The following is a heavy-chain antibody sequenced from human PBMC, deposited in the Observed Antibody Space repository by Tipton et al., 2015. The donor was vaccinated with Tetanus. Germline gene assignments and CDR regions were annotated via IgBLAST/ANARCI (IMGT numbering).Heavy chain of an antibody. CDR2: IYYSGST. V-gene: IGHV4-59*08. CDR1: GGSISSYY. CDR3: ARHAGAGATIWGTDY. Sequence: LSLTCSVSGGSISSYYWSWIRQPPGKGLEWIGYIYYSGSTNYNPSLKSRVTTSVDTSKNQFSLKLSSVTAADTAVYYCARHAGAGATIWGTDYWGQGTLVTVSS. D-gene: IGHD3-9*01. J-gene: IGHJ4*02.